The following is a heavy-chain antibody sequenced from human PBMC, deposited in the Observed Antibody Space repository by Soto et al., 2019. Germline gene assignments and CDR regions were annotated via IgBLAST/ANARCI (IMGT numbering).Heavy chain of an antibody. CDR1: GFTLSSFV. V-gene: IGHV3-23*01. J-gene: IGHJ3*01. Sequence: PRASLRLSCAASGFTLSSFVMNWVRQAPGTVLEWVSTVSPGGDVSHYTDCVKGRFTISRDNSRRTLHLQMDSLRAEDAAVYFCVRRAITATTNWGAFDVWGQGTVVTVSS. CDR2: VSPGGDVS. D-gene: IGHD1-20*01. CDR3: VRRAITATTNWGAFDV.